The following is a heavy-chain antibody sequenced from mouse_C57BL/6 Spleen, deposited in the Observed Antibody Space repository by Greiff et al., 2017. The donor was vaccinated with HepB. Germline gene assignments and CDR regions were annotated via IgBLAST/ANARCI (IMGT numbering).Heavy chain of an antibody. J-gene: IGHJ3*01. CDR1: GYTFTDYY. D-gene: IGHD1-1*01. CDR3: ARRNYYGSCFAY. Sequence: EVQLQQSGPELVKPGASVKISCKASGYTFTDYYMNWVKQSHGKSLEWIGDINPNNGGTSYNQKFKGKATLTVDKSSSTAYMELRSLTSEDSAVYYCARRNYYGSCFAYWGQGTLVTVSA. V-gene: IGHV1-26*01. CDR2: INPNNGGT.